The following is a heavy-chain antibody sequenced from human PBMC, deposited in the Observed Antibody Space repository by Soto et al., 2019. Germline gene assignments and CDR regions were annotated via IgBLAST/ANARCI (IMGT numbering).Heavy chain of an antibody. V-gene: IGHV3-30*18. CDR2: ISYDGSNK. D-gene: IGHD6-6*01. CDR1: GFTFSSYG. CDR3: AKDKSIAARPSGAFDI. J-gene: IGHJ3*02. Sequence: ESGGGVVQPGRSLRLSCAASGFTFSSYGMHWVRQAPGKGLEWVAVISYDGSNKYYADSVKGRFTISRDNSKNTLYLQMNSLRAEDTAVYYCAKDKSIAARPSGAFDIWGQGTMVTVSS.